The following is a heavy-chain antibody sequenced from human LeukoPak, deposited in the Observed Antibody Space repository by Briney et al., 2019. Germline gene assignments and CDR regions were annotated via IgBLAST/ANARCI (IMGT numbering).Heavy chain of an antibody. V-gene: IGHV4-39*07. CDR1: GGSISSNSYY. CDR2: IFYSGNT. D-gene: IGHD3-10*01. CDR3: ARAGGFTMVRGAVNNWFDP. Sequence: SETLSLTCTVSGGSISSNSYYWGWIRQPPGKGLEWIGSIFYSGNTYHNPSLKSRVSISVDTSKNQFSLKLSSVTAADTAVYYCARAGGFTMVRGAVNNWFDPWGQGTLVTVSS. J-gene: IGHJ5*02.